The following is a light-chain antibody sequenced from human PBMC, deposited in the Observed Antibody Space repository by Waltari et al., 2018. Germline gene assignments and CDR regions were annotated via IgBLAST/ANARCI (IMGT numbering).Light chain of an antibody. CDR1: QSVSSF. Sequence: EVVLTQSPATLSLSPGERAPLSCRASQSVSSFLAWYQQKPGPAPRLLIYDASNRATGIPARFSGSGSGTDFTLTISSLEPEDFAVYYCQQRSNVLFAFGPGTKVDFK. V-gene: IGKV3-11*01. CDR3: QQRSNVLFA. CDR2: DAS. J-gene: IGKJ3*01.